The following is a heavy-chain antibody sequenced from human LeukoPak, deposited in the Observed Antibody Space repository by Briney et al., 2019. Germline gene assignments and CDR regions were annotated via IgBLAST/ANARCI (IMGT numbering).Heavy chain of an antibody. V-gene: IGHV1-18*01. CDR2: ISAYNGNT. Sequence: ASVKVSCKASGYTFTSNGISWVRQAPGQGLEWMGWISAYNGNTKYAQNLQGRVTMTTDTSASTVYMELRSLRSDDTAVYYCARVTGYNWCFDLWGRGTLVTVSS. J-gene: IGHJ2*01. CDR3: ARVTGYNWCFDL. D-gene: IGHD3-9*01. CDR1: GYTFTSNG.